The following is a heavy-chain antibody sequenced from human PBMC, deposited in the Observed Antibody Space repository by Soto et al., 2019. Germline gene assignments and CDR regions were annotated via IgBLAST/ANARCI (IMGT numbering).Heavy chain of an antibody. CDR1: GGSMNTYY. J-gene: IGHJ5*01. Sequence: SETLSLTCTVSGGSMNTYYWSWIRQTPGKGLEWIGHIYHNGKANYNPSLKSRVTMSVDTSRNQFSLNLNSVTAADTAVYYCARGGWSVDSWGQGTLLTVSS. D-gene: IGHD6-19*01. CDR3: ARGGWSVDS. CDR2: IYHNGKA. V-gene: IGHV4-59*01.